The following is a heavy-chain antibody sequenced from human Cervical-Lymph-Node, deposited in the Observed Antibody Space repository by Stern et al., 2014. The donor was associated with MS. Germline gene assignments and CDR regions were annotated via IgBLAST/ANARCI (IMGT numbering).Heavy chain of an antibody. D-gene: IGHD1-26*01. Sequence: VQLVQSGAEVKKPGASVKVSCKASGYTFTGYYMHWVRQAPGQGPEWMGWHNPKSGGPNYAPKFTGRGTLTRVTSISTAYMELSRLRSDDTAVYYCARGDTLDYWGQGTLVTVSS. J-gene: IGHJ4*02. CDR3: ARGDTLDY. V-gene: IGHV1-2*02. CDR2: HNPKSGGP. CDR1: GYTFTGYY.